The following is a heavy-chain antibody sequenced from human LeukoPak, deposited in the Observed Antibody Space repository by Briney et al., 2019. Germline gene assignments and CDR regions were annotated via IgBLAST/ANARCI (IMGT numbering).Heavy chain of an antibody. D-gene: IGHD2-8*01. CDR2: IKQDGSEK. CDR1: GFTFDDYA. J-gene: IGHJ3*02. V-gene: IGHV3-7*01. Sequence: PGRSLRLSCAASGFTFDDYAMHWVRQAPGKGLEWVANIKQDGSEKYYVDSVKGRFTISRDNAKNSLYLQMNSLRAEDTAVYYCAREGSYCTNGVCYAGLDAFDIWGQGTMVTVSS. CDR3: AREGSYCTNGVCYAGLDAFDI.